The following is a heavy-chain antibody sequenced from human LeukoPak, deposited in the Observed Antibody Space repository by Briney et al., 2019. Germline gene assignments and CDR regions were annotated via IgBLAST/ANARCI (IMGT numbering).Heavy chain of an antibody. D-gene: IGHD3-22*01. Sequence: SETLSLTCTVSGGSISSYYWSWIRQPPGKGLEWIGSIFYSGSTYYNPSLKSRVTISVDTSKNQFSLKLSSVTAADTAMYYCARHRGYYDSSGDGYYFDYWGQGTLVTVSS. CDR1: GGSISSYY. CDR3: ARHRGYYDSSGDGYYFDY. V-gene: IGHV4-39*01. CDR2: IFYSGST. J-gene: IGHJ4*02.